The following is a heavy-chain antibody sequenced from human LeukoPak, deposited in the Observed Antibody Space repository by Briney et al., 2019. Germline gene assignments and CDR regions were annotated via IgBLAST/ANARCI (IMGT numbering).Heavy chain of an antibody. J-gene: IGHJ4*02. Sequence: PGGSLRLSCTASGFTFSSYTMNWGRQAPGKGLGWVSAIHNGGGTTSYADSVKGRFTISRDNSKNTLFLQMNSLRAEDTAVYYCAKDSAFGGEDSWGQGTLVTVSS. V-gene: IGHV3-23*01. D-gene: IGHD3-16*01. CDR3: AKDSAFGGEDS. CDR1: GFTFSSYT. CDR2: IHNGGGTT.